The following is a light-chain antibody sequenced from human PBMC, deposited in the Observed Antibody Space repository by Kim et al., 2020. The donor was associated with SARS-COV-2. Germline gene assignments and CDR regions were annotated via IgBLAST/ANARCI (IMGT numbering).Light chain of an antibody. CDR3: AAWDVSLNIYV. CDR1: NSNVGTKT. J-gene: IGLJ1*01. CDR2: NNN. V-gene: IGLV1-44*01. Sequence: QSVLAQPPLASGTPGQRVIISCSGSNSNVGTKTVNWYQQLPGTAPKLLIYNNNQRPSGVPDRFSGSKSGTSASLAISGLQSEDEADYYCAAWDVSLNIYVFGAGTEVTVL.